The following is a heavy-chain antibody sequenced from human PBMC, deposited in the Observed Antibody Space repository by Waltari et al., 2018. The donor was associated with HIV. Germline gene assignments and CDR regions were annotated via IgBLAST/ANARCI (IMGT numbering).Heavy chain of an antibody. V-gene: IGHV3-21*01. CDR3: ASRSSGRVAYGLDV. Sequence: EVQLVESGGGLVKPGGSLRLYCAGSGFTFSSYGMNWVRQAPGKGRGWVAYISSSSGHMKYADSVKGRFTISRDSAKNSLYLQINSLRAEDTAVYYCASRSSGRVAYGLDVWGQGTTVIVSS. J-gene: IGHJ6*02. D-gene: IGHD6-19*01. CDR2: ISSSSGHM. CDR1: GFTFSSYG.